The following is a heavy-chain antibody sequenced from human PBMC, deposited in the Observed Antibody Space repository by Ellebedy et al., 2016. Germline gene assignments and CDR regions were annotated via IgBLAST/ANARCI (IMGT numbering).Heavy chain of an antibody. CDR2: ISPGSDIT. Sequence: GGSLRLXCTASGLNLNTFFMTWVRQAPGKGLEWVSTISPGSDITRLADSVKGRFTISRDSSKNSVYLRMNNLRVEDTAVYYCRQGHYADLWGQGTLVTVSS. V-gene: IGHV3-23*01. CDR3: RQGHYADL. J-gene: IGHJ4*02. CDR1: GLNLNTFF. D-gene: IGHD4-17*01.